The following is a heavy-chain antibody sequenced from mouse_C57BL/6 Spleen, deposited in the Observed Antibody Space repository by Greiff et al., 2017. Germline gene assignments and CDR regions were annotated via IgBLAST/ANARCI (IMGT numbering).Heavy chain of an antibody. V-gene: IGHV1-53*01. D-gene: IGHD3-2*02. J-gene: IGHJ3*01. CDR2: INPSNGGT. Sequence: VQLQQPGTELVKPGASVKLSCKASGYTFTSYWMHWVKQRPGRGLEWIGNINPSNGGTNYNEKFKSKATLTVDKSSSTAYMQRSSLTSEDSAVYYCARSDSSGYPLFAYWGQGTLVTVSA. CDR1: GYTFTSYW. CDR3: ARSDSSGYPLFAY.